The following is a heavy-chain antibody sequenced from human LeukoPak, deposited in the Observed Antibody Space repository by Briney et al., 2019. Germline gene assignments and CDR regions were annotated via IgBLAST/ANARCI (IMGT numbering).Heavy chain of an antibody. D-gene: IGHD6-13*01. CDR3: ARDGQRTFNAAAGFDY. CDR2: ISSSGSTI. CDR1: GFTFSDYY. V-gene: IGHV3-11*04. J-gene: IGHJ4*02. Sequence: GGSLRLSCAASGFTFSDYYMSWIRQAPGKGLEWVSYISSSGSTIYYADSVKGRFTISRDNAKNSLYLQMNSLRAEDTAVYYCARDGQRTFNAAAGFDYWGQGTLVTVSS.